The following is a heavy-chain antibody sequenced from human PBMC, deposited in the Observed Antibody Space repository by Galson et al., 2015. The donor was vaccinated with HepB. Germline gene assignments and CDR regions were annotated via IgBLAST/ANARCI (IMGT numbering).Heavy chain of an antibody. D-gene: IGHD3-3*01. CDR3: AREIITIFGGGVPHFDY. J-gene: IGHJ4*02. CDR1: GFTFSSYW. Sequence: SLRLSCAASGFTFSSYWMSWVRQAPGKGLEWVANIKQDGSEKYYVDSVKGRFTISRDNAKNSLYLQMSSLRAEDTAVYYCAREIITIFGGGVPHFDYWGQGTLVTVSS. V-gene: IGHV3-7*03. CDR2: IKQDGSEK.